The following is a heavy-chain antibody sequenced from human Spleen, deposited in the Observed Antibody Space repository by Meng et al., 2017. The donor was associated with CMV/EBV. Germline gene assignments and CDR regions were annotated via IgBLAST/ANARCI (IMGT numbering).Heavy chain of an antibody. D-gene: IGHD6-19*01. CDR1: GSTFSTYA. J-gene: IGHJ5*02. CDR2: LIPIFGTS. V-gene: IGHV1-69*05. CDR3: ATGDSTGWYRFSWFDP. Sequence: SGSTFSTYAINLVRQAPGQGLEWMGVLIPIFGTSSYAQKFQGRVTIVTDEPTTTAYMELSDLRSDDTAIYYCATGDSTGWYRFSWFDPWGQGTLVTVSS.